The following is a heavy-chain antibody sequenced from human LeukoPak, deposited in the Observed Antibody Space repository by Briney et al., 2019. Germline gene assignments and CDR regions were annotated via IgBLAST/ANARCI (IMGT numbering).Heavy chain of an antibody. Sequence: PGGSLRLSCAASGFTFTTYATNWVRQAPGKGLEWVSTISAGGSAFYADSVKGRFTISRDNSKNTLYMQMNSLRAEDTAVYYCAKGSSAAAGTGDYWGQGTLVTVSS. CDR3: AKGSSAAAGTGDY. V-gene: IGHV3-23*01. J-gene: IGHJ4*02. D-gene: IGHD6-13*01. CDR1: GFTFTTYA. CDR2: ISAGGSA.